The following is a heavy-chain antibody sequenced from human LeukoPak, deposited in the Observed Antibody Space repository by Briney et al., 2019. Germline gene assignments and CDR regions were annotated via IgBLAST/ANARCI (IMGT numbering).Heavy chain of an antibody. CDR3: ARISNDWPHYYMDV. CDR2: IIPIFGTA. D-gene: IGHD3-9*01. Sequence: SVKVSCKASGGTFSSYAISWVRQAPGQGLEWMGGIIPIFGTANYAQKFQGRVTVTADESTSTAYMELSSLRSEDTAAYYCARISNDWPHYYMDVWGKGTTVIVSS. J-gene: IGHJ6*03. V-gene: IGHV1-69*13. CDR1: GGTFSSYA.